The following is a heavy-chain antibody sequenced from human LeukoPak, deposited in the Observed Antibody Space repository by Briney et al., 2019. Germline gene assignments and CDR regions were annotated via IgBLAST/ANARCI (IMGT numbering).Heavy chain of an antibody. D-gene: IGHD6-13*01. Sequence: PSETLSLTCTVSGGSISSYYWSWIRQPPGKGLEWIGRIYTSGSTNYNPSLKSRVTMSVDTSKNQFSLKLSSVTAADTAVYYCARVLHAAAGTAYYYMDVWGKGTTVTVSS. J-gene: IGHJ6*03. CDR1: GGSISSYY. CDR2: IYTSGST. V-gene: IGHV4-4*07. CDR3: ARVLHAAAGTAYYYMDV.